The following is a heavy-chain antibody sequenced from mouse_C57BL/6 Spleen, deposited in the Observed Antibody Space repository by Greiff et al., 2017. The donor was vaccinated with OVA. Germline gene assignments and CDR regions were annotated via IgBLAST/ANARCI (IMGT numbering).Heavy chain of an antibody. CDR1: FSSFPRCYF. V-gene: IGHV3-6*01. D-gene: IGHD1-1*01. CDR2: ISYDGSN. Sequence: DVQLQASVPCLVQPSPSLSLTCSVSFSSFPRCYFWYWLRQFPRNNLLWMGYISYDGSNNYNPSLKNRISITRDTSKNQFFLKLNSVTTEDTATYYCARDHYGSSYNYWGQGTTLTVSS. J-gene: IGHJ2*01. CDR3: ARDHYGSSYNY.